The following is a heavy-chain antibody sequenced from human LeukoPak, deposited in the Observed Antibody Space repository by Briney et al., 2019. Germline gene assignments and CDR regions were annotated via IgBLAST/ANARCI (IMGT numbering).Heavy chain of an antibody. CDR3: ARDWETTANYYYYYYMDV. CDR2: ISTISSTT. CDR1: GFTFSTYS. J-gene: IGHJ6*03. D-gene: IGHD4-17*01. Sequence: PGGSLRLSCAASGFTFSTYSMNWVRQAPGKGLEWVSYISTISSTTYYADSVKGRFTISRDNAKNSLYLQMSSLRAEDTAVYCCARDWETTANYYYYYYMDVWGKGTTVTVSS. V-gene: IGHV3-48*01.